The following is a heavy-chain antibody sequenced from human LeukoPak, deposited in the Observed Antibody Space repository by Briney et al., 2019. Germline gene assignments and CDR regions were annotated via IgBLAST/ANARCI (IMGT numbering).Heavy chain of an antibody. D-gene: IGHD4-17*01. CDR1: GFTFSSYA. Sequence: GGPLRLSCAASGFTFSSYAMSWVRQAPGKGLEWVSAISGSGGSTYYADSVKGRFTISRDNSKNTLYLQMNSLRAEDTAVYYCAKALRDYGDYYGMDVWGQGTTVTVSS. J-gene: IGHJ6*02. CDR3: AKALRDYGDYYGMDV. CDR2: ISGSGGST. V-gene: IGHV3-23*01.